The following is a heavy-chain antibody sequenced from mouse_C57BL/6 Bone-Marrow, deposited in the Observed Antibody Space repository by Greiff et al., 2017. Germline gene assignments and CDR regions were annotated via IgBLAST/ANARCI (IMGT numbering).Heavy chain of an antibody. D-gene: IGHD4-1*01. CDR1: GYTFTSYT. CDR2: INPSSGYT. Sequence: VQLQESGADLARPGASVKMSCKASGYTFTSYTMHWVKQRPGQGLEWIGYINPSSGYTKYNQKIKDKATLTADETSSTAYMQLSSLTSEDSAVYYCATNWGFDYWGQGTTLTVSS. CDR3: ATNWGFDY. J-gene: IGHJ2*01. V-gene: IGHV1-4*01.